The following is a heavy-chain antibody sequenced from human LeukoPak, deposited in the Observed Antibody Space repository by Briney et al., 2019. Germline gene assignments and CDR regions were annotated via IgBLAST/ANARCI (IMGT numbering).Heavy chain of an antibody. CDR2: MNPNSGNT. CDR3: ARVSSSWYWALNY. V-gene: IGHV1-8*01. Sequence: ASVKVSCKASGYTFTSYDINWVRQATGQGLEWMGWMNPNSGNTGYARKFQGRVTMTRNTSISTAYMELSSLRSEDTAVYYCARVSSSWYWALNYWGQGTLVTVSS. CDR1: GYTFTSYD. D-gene: IGHD6-13*01. J-gene: IGHJ4*02.